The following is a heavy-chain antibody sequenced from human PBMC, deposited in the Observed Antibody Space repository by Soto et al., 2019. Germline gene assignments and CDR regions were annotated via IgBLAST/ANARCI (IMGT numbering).Heavy chain of an antibody. CDR3: ARVAGGRPDY. CDR1: GGSINSYY. V-gene: IGHV4-59*01. CDR2: IYYSGST. D-gene: IGHD6-25*01. J-gene: IGHJ4*02. Sequence: PSETLSLTCTVSGGSINSYYWSWIRQPPGKGLEWIGYIYYSGSTNYHPSLKSRVTISVDTSKNQFSLTLTSVTTADTAVYYCARVAGGRPDYWGQGTLVTVSS.